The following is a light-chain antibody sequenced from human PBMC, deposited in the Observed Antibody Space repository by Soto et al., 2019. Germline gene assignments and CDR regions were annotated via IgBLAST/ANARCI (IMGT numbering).Light chain of an antibody. CDR2: KAS. J-gene: IGKJ1*01. V-gene: IGKV1-5*03. CDR1: QSISSW. CDR3: QHYNSYSEA. Sequence: DIQMTQFPSTLSASVGERGTSTCRASQSISSWLAWYQQKPGKAPKLLIYKASTLKSGVPSRFSGSGSGTEFTLTISSLQPDDFATYYCQHYNSYSEAFGQGTKVDIK.